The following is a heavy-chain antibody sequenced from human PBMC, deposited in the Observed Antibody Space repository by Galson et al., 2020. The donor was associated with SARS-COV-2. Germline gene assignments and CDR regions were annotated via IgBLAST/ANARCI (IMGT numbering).Heavy chain of an antibody. CDR3: AREEGYGWQGLNYYYGMDV. CDR2: ISPHNDSR. CDR1: GYIFINYG. Sequence: ASVKVSCKAFGYIFINYGITWVRQAPGQGLEWMGWISPHNDSRNYAQKFQGRVTMTTDTSTATVYMELRSLRSDDTALYYCAREEGYGWQGLNYYYGMDVWGQGTTVTVSS. V-gene: IGHV1-18*01. D-gene: IGHD6-19*01. J-gene: IGHJ6*02.